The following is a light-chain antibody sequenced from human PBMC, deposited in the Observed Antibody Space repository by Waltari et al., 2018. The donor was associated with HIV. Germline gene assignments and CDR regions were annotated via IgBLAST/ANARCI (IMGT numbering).Light chain of an antibody. J-gene: IGKJ2*01. Sequence: DIQMTQSPAFLSASVSDSIIITCRASQDINFNVNWYQFRPGSAPRLLIAAASKLQSGVPSRFVGSGFGTHFSLTINGPQPDDFALYFCLQTYNLPYTFGQGT. V-gene: IGKV1-39*01. CDR3: LQTYNLPYT. CDR1: QDINFN. CDR2: AAS.